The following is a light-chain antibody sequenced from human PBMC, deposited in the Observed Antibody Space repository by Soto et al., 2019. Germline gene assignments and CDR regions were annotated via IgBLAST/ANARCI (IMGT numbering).Light chain of an antibody. CDR3: HHRSNWPPMYT. Sequence: EIVLTQSPATLSLSPGERATLSCRASQSVDTYLAWYQHKPGQAPRLLIYRASTGATGIPARFSGSGSGTDFTLTISSLEPEDSAVYYCHHRSNWPPMYTFGQGTKLEIK. CDR2: RAS. V-gene: IGKV3-11*01. CDR1: QSVDTY. J-gene: IGKJ2*01.